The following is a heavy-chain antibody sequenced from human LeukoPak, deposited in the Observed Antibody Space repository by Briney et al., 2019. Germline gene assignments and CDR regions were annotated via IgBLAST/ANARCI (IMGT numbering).Heavy chain of an antibody. J-gene: IGHJ4*02. Sequence: SETLSLTCAVYGGSFSGYYWSWIRQPPGKGLEWVGEINHSGSTNYNPSLTSRVTISVDTSKNQFSLKLSSVTAADAAVYDCARARGAVAGYFDFWGQGTLVTVSS. V-gene: IGHV4-34*01. CDR2: INHSGST. D-gene: IGHD6-19*01. CDR3: ARARGAVAGYFDF. CDR1: GGSFSGYY.